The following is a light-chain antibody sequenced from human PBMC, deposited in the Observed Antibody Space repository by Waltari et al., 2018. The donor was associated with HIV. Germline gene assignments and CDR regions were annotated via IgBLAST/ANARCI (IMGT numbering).Light chain of an antibody. V-gene: IGLV3-21*04. J-gene: IGLJ1*01. CDR2: YDS. CDR3: QVWDRGSDHYV. Sequence: SYVLTQPPSVSVAPGTTARISCEGDNPGSKSVHWYQQKPGQAPVVVMYYDSDRPSGIPERFSGSKSGNTATLTISRVEAGDEADYYCQVWDRGSDHYVFGTGTKVTVV. CDR1: NPGSKS.